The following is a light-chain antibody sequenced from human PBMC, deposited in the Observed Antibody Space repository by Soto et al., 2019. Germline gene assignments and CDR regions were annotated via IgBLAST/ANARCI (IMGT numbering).Light chain of an antibody. CDR3: QQSYSSPMT. V-gene: IGKV1-39*01. CDR1: QTVSTY. J-gene: IGKJ5*01. CDR2: ATS. Sequence: DIQTTQSPSSLSASVGDSVTITCRTSQTVSTYLNWYQQKPGKAPRLLIYATSSLQSGVPSTFSGSGSGTEFTLTINSLQPEDFATYYCQQSYSSPMTFGPGTRLEIK.